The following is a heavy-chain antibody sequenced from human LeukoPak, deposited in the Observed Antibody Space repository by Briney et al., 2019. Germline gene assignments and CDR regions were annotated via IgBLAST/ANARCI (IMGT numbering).Heavy chain of an antibody. J-gene: IGHJ5*02. CDR2: MNPNTGNT. Sequence: ASVKVSCKASGYTFTSFGINWVRQATGQGLEWMGWMNPNTGNTGYAQKFQGRVTMTRDTSISTAYMELSSLRSSDTAVYYCARMDGRARLNWFDPWGQGTLVTVSS. D-gene: IGHD3-16*01. V-gene: IGHV1-8*01. CDR1: GYTFTSFG. CDR3: ARMDGRARLNWFDP.